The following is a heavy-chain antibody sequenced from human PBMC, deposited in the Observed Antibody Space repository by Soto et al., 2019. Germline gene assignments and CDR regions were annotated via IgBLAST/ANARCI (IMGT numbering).Heavy chain of an antibody. CDR1: GGTFSSYA. CDR3: AAARDISTGLATANVANYGMDV. D-gene: IGHD3-9*01. CDR2: IIPIFGTA. Sequence: ASVKVSCKASGGTFSSYAISWVRQAPGQGLEWMGGIIPIFGTANYAQKFQGRVTITADKSTSTAYMELSSLRSEDTAVYYCAAARDISTGLATANVANYGMDVWGQGNTVTVSS. V-gene: IGHV1-69*06. J-gene: IGHJ6*02.